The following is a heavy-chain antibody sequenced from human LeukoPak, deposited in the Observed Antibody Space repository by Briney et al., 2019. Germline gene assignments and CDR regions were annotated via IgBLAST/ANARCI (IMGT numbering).Heavy chain of an antibody. J-gene: IGHJ3*02. CDR2: INHIVST. CDR1: AGSFSGYY. D-gene: IGHD6-19*01. V-gene: IGHV4-34*01. CDR3: AREKVAVAGTALLI. Sequence: PSETLSPTWAVDAGSFSGYYCGWIRQPPRKGMEWNGEINHIVSTNYNPSLRSRVTISVDPSKNQFSLKLSSVTAADPAVYYCAREKVAVAGTALLIWGQGTMVTVSS.